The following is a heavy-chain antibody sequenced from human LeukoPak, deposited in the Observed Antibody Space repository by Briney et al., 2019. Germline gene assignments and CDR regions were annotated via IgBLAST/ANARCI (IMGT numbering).Heavy chain of an antibody. CDR1: GYSISSGYY. CDR2: IYYTGST. Sequence: MPSETLSLTCTVSGYSISSGYYWGWIRQPPGKGLEWIGTIYYTGSTYYNPSLKSRVTISVDTSKNQFSLKLSSVTAADTAVYYCARETEGWVPNRGYFDYWGQGTLVTVSS. D-gene: IGHD3-10*01. CDR3: ARETEGWVPNRGYFDY. J-gene: IGHJ4*02. V-gene: IGHV4-38-2*02.